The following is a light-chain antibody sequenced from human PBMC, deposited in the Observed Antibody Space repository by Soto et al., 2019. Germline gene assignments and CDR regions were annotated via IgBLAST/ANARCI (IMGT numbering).Light chain of an antibody. J-gene: IGLJ1*01. CDR2: DVS. V-gene: IGLV2-14*03. Sequence: QSALTQPASVSGSPGQSITISCTGTISDVGSYNYVSWYQQYPGKAPKLMIYDVSTRPSGVSDRFSGSKSGNMASLTISGLRAEDEADYYCGSYTTSSNYVFGTGTKLTVL. CDR3: GSYTTSSNYV. CDR1: ISDVGSYNY.